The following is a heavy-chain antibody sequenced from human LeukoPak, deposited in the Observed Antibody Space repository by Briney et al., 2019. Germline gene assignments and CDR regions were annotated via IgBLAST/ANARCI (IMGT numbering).Heavy chain of an antibody. CDR1: GGTFSSYA. J-gene: IGHJ5*02. Sequence: SVKVSCKASGGTFSSYAISRVRQAPGQGLEWMGGIIPIFDTANYAQKFQGRVTITADESTSTAYMELSSLRSEDTAVYYCARDRVSSGWYWFDPWGQGTLVTVSS. V-gene: IGHV1-69*13. CDR2: IIPIFDTA. CDR3: ARDRVSSGWYWFDP. D-gene: IGHD6-19*01.